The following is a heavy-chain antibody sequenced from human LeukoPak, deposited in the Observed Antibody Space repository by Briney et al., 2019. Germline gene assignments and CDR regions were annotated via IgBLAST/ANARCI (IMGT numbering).Heavy chain of an antibody. CDR1: GYTFTGYY. Sequence: ASVKVSCKASGYTFTGYYMHWVRRAPGQGLEWMGWINPNSGGTSYAQKFQGRVTMTRDTSISTAYMELSRLRSDDTAVYYCASRTGGEYYYDSSGSPLDYWGQGTLVTVSS. CDR3: ASRTGGEYYYDSSGSPLDY. D-gene: IGHD3-22*01. CDR2: INPNSGGT. V-gene: IGHV1-2*02. J-gene: IGHJ4*02.